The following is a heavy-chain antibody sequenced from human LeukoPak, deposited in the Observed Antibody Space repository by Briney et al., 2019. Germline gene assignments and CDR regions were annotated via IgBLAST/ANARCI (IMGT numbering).Heavy chain of an antibody. J-gene: IGHJ4*02. Sequence: GGSLRLCCAAYGFSLNTYWMHWVRQAPGRGLEWLSRIDYDGSGASYADSVKGRFTISRDNAKNTLYLQMNSLRAEDTAVYYCAKPLTYYYGSGSYVFDYWGQGTLVTVSS. CDR1: GFSLNTYW. CDR2: IDYDGSGA. V-gene: IGHV3-74*01. CDR3: AKPLTYYYGSGSYVFDY. D-gene: IGHD3-10*01.